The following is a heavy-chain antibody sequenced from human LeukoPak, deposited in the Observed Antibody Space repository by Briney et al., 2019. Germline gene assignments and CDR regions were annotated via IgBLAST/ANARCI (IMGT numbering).Heavy chain of an antibody. Sequence: SETLSLTCSVSGDSISSYYWSWIRQPPGKGLEWIGYIYYSGSTNYNPSLKSRVTISVDTSKNQFSLKLSSVTAADTAVYYCARTTEGGYTYDYFYYYYMDVWGKGTTVTISS. CDR3: ARTTEGGYTYDYFYYYYMDV. V-gene: IGHV4-59*01. J-gene: IGHJ6*03. CDR2: IYYSGST. D-gene: IGHD5-18*01. CDR1: GDSISSYY.